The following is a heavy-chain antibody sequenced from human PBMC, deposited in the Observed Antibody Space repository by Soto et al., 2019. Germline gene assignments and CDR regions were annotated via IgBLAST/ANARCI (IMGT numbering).Heavy chain of an antibody. CDR2: ISGTESST. J-gene: IGHJ4*02. CDR3: AIGAYYASGSYYYSDS. D-gene: IGHD3-10*01. Sequence: EVQLLESGGGLVQPGASLRLSCAASGFTFSKYGMNWVRQAPGKGLEWVSAISGTESSTYYADSVKGRFTISRDTSKASLYLHMASRRAEDTAVYYCAIGAYYASGSYYYSDSWGQATVVTVSS. CDR1: GFTFSKYG. V-gene: IGHV3-23*01.